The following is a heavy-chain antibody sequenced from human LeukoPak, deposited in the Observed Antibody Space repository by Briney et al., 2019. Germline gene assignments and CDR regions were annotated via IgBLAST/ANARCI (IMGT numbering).Heavy chain of an antibody. V-gene: IGHV3-48*01. D-gene: IGHD1-1*01. CDR1: GFTFSSYS. CDR2: ISSSSSTI. Sequence: GGSLRLSCAASGFTFSSYSMNWVRQAPGKGPEWVSYISSSSSTIYHADSVKGRFTISRDNAQNSLYLQMTSLRAENRAVYYCAGDFVWNDFGGGGGGKDYWGQGTLVTVSS. CDR3: AGDFVWNDFGGGGGGKDY. J-gene: IGHJ4*02.